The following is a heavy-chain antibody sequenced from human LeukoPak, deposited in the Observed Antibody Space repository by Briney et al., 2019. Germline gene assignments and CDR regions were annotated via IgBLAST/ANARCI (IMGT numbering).Heavy chain of an antibody. V-gene: IGHV4-34*01. CDR2: INHSGST. J-gene: IGHJ3*01. Sequence: SETLSLTCAVYGGSFSGYYWSWIRQPPGEGLEWIGEINHSGSTNYNPSLKSRVTISVDTSNNQFSLKLSSVTAADTAVYYCARGLLLSWGQGTMVTVSS. CDR1: GGSFSGYY. CDR3: ARGLLLS. D-gene: IGHD2-15*01.